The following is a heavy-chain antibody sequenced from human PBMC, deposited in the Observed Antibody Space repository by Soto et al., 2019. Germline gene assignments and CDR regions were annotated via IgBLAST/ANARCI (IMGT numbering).Heavy chain of an antibody. CDR3: AREGSYSAYNFAHGIQLWYFDF. D-gene: IGHD5-12*01. Sequence: KPSETLSLTCTVSGGSINTFYWSWVRQPAGKGLEWIGRIFSSGSTSFNPSLESRVAMSVDTSKNHFSLNLSSVTAADMAVYYCAREGSYSAYNFAHGIQLWYFDFSGQVALVTVSS. J-gene: IGHJ4*02. CDR1: GGSINTFY. V-gene: IGHV4-4*07. CDR2: IFSSGST.